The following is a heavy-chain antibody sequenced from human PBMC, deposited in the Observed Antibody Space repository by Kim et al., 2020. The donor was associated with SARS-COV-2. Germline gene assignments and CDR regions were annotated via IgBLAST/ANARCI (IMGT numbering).Heavy chain of an antibody. V-gene: IGHV3-33*05. CDR2: ISYDGSKK. Sequence: GGSRRLSCAASGFTFSTSGMHWVRQAPGKGLEWVAIISYDGSKKYFADSVKGRFTISRDNSENTLSLLMNSLRADDTAVYYCATSSRDTAMVPSYYYGLDVWGQGTTVTVSS. J-gene: IGHJ6*02. D-gene: IGHD5-18*01. CDR1: GFTFSTSG. CDR3: ATSSRDTAMVPSYYYGLDV.